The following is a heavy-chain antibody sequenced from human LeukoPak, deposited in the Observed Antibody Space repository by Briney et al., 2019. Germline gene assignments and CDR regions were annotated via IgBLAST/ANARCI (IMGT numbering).Heavy chain of an antibody. CDR2: ISSSSSNI. J-gene: IGHJ4*02. CDR3: ARSSGVITVAPFDC. CDR1: GFMFSAYA. D-gene: IGHD4-23*01. Sequence: GGSLRLSCAASGFMFSAYAMNWVRQAPGKGLEWISYISSSSSNIYYADSVKGRFTISRDNSKNTLYLQMNSLRAEDAAVYYCARSSGVITVAPFDCWGQGTLVTVSS. V-gene: IGHV3-48*01.